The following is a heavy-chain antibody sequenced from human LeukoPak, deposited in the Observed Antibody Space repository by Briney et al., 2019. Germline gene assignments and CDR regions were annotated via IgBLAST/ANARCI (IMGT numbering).Heavy chain of an antibody. CDR2: ISSSSSYI. CDR3: ARDRASGIAVAGTFWFDP. CDR1: GFTFSSYS. D-gene: IGHD6-19*01. Sequence: GGSLRLSCAASGFTFSSYSMNWVRQAPGKGLEWVSSISSSSSYIYYADSVKGRFTISRDNAKNPLYLQMNSLRAEDTAVYYCARDRASGIAVAGTFWFDPWGQGTLVTVSS. V-gene: IGHV3-21*01. J-gene: IGHJ5*02.